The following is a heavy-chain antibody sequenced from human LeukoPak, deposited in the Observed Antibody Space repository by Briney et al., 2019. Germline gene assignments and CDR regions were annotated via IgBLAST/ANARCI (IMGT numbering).Heavy chain of an antibody. Sequence: ASVKVSCKASGYTFTGYYMHWVRQAPGQGLEWMGWINPNSGGTNYAQKFQGRVTMTRDTSISTAYMELSRLRSDDTAVYYCARVPLGVYYYDSSGYYYFDYWGQGTLVTVSS. CDR3: ARVPLGVYYYDSSGYYYFDY. J-gene: IGHJ4*02. CDR2: INPNSGGT. V-gene: IGHV1-2*02. CDR1: GYTFTGYY. D-gene: IGHD3-22*01.